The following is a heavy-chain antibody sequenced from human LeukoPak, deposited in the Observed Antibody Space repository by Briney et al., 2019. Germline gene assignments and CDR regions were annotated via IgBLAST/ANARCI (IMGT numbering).Heavy chain of an antibody. CDR3: ARGDITIFGGYGMDV. Sequence: PSETLSLTCAVYGGSFSGYYWSWIRQPPGKGLEWIGEINHSGSTNYDPSLKSRVTISVDTSKNQFSLKLSSVTAADTAVYYCARGDITIFGGYGMDVWGQGTTVTVSS. D-gene: IGHD3-3*01. CDR2: INHSGST. V-gene: IGHV4-34*01. CDR1: GGSFSGYY. J-gene: IGHJ6*02.